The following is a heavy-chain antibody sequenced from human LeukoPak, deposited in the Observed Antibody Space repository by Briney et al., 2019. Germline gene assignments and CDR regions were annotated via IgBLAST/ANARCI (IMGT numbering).Heavy chain of an antibody. CDR1: GFTFTTYS. Sequence: GGSLRLSCAASGFTFTTYSMNWVRQAPGKGLEWVSSITSSSTSMYYADSVKGRFTISRDNAKNSLYLQMNSLRAEDTAVYYCARTYYDILTGYNPYFDYWGQGTLVTVSS. CDR2: ITSSSTSM. V-gene: IGHV3-21*01. J-gene: IGHJ4*02. CDR3: ARTYYDILTGYNPYFDY. D-gene: IGHD3-9*01.